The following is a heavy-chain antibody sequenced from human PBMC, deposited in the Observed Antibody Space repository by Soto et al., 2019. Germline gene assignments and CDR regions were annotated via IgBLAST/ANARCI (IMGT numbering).Heavy chain of an antibody. CDR2: ISGGGGTT. D-gene: IGHD2-15*01. J-gene: IGHJ4*02. Sequence: GESLKISCAASGFTFNNYAMSWVRQAPGKGLEWVSVISGGGGTTYYADSARGRFTISRDNSKNTLYLQMNSLRAEDTAIYYCAKGGFCSGGSCYPGFDYWGQGTLVTVSS. CDR1: GFTFNNYA. V-gene: IGHV3-23*01. CDR3: AKGGFCSGGSCYPGFDY.